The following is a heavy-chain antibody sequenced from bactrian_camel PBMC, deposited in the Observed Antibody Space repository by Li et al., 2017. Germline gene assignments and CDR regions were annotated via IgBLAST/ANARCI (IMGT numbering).Heavy chain of an antibody. CDR2: IYATGGTP. CDR1: GFTFSTSG. Sequence: HVQLVESGGDLVQPGGSLRLSCVASGFTFSTSGIHWVRQAPGKGLEWVSSIYATGGTPYYADSVEGRFTISRDNATNTVYLQMNSLKPEDTAVYYCVSLVGRPLVHQGTQVTVS. J-gene: IGHJ4*01. D-gene: IGHD2*01. V-gene: IGHV3S6*01.